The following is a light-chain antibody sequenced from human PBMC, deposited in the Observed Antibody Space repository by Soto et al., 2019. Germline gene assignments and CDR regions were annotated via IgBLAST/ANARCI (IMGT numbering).Light chain of an antibody. V-gene: IGLV1-44*01. CDR2: SNN. CDR3: AAWDDSLNGLYV. J-gene: IGLJ1*01. Sequence: QSVLTQPPSVSAAPGQKVTISCSGSSSNIGNNYVSWYQQLPGTAPKLLIYSNNQRPSGVPDRFSGSKSGTSASLAISGLQSEDEADYYCAAWDDSLNGLYVFGTGTKLTVL. CDR1: SSNIGNNY.